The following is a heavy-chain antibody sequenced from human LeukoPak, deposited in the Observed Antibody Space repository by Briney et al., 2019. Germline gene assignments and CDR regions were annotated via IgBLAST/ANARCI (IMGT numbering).Heavy chain of an antibody. Sequence: PGGSLRLSCTASGFTFSAYAMMWVRQAPGKGPEWVSAIRGGGGSAFYADSVKGRFTISRDNSKYTLYLQMNSLRAEDTAVYYCAKGRTTVVVTAIPNWGQGTLVTVSS. CDR2: IRGGGGSA. J-gene: IGHJ4*02. D-gene: IGHD2-21*02. V-gene: IGHV3-23*01. CDR1: GFTFSAYA. CDR3: AKGRTTVVVTAIPN.